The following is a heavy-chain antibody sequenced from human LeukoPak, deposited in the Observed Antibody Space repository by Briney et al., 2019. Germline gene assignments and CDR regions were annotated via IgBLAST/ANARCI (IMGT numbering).Heavy chain of an antibody. D-gene: IGHD3-3*01. V-gene: IGHV3-64*01. CDR2: ISSNGGST. J-gene: IGHJ4*02. CDR1: GFTFSSYA. Sequence: GGSLRLSCAASGFTFSSYAMHWVRQAPGKGLEYVSAISSNGGSTYYANSVKGRFTISRDNSKNTLYLQMGSLRAQDMAVYYCARSMLRFLEWIPADYWGQGTLVTVSS. CDR3: ARSMLRFLEWIPADY.